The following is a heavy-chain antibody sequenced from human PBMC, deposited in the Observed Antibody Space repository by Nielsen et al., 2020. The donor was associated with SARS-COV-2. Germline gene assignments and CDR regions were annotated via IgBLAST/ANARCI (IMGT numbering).Heavy chain of an antibody. Sequence: SETLSLTCTVSGGSVSSGSYYWSWIRQPPGKGLEWIGYIYYSGSTNYNPSLKSRVTISVDTSKNQFSLKLSSVTAADTAVYYCARGFLGIEGWFDPWGQGTLVTVSS. CDR3: ARGFLGIEGWFDP. CDR2: IYYSGST. V-gene: IGHV4-61*01. D-gene: IGHD7-27*01. CDR1: GGSVSSGSYY. J-gene: IGHJ5*02.